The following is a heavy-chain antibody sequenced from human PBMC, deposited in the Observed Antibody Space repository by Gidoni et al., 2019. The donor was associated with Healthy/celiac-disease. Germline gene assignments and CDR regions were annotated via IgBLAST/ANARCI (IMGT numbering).Heavy chain of an antibody. J-gene: IGHJ4*02. CDR3: ARGNWGQQLVPIFPDFDY. Sequence: QLQLHESGPGLVKPSDTLSPTCTVSGGSISSTRYYWGWIRQPPGKGLEWIGSIYYRGSTYYNPSLKSRVTISLDTAKNQFSLKLSSVTAADTAVYYCARGNWGQQLVPIFPDFDYWGQGTLVTVSS. CDR2: IYYRGST. V-gene: IGHV4-39*01. D-gene: IGHD6-13*01. CDR1: GGSISSTRYY.